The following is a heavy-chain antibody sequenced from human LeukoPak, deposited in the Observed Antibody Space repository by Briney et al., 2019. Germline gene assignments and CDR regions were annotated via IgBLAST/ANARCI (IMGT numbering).Heavy chain of an antibody. Sequence: GGSLRLSCAASGFTFSSYGMYWVRQAPGKGLEWVAFTRYDGSNKYYADSVKGRFTISRDNSKNTLYLQMNSLRAEDTAVYYCAGSIPTLYYDSSGYYLNWGQGTLVTVSS. CDR1: GFTFSSYG. CDR3: AGSIPTLYYDSSGYYLN. CDR2: TRYDGSNK. J-gene: IGHJ4*02. V-gene: IGHV3-30*02. D-gene: IGHD3-22*01.